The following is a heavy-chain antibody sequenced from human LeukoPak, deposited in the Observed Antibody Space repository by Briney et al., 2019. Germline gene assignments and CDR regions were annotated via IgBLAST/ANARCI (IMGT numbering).Heavy chain of an antibody. V-gene: IGHV3-30*18. Sequence: GGSLRLSCAASGLTFSSYGMHWVRQAPGKGLVWVAVISFDGTIKNYADSVRGRFTISRDKSKNTLYLQMNSLTAQDTALYYCAKGGCSSTTCYLANPWGQGTLVTVSS. CDR2: ISFDGTIK. CDR3: AKGGCSSTTCYLANP. J-gene: IGHJ5*02. CDR1: GLTFSSYG. D-gene: IGHD2-2*01.